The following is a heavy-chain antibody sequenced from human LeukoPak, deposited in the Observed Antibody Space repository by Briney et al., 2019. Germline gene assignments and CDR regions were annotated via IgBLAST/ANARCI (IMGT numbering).Heavy chain of an antibody. J-gene: IGHJ5*02. V-gene: IGHV4-39*07. D-gene: IGHD7-27*01. CDR2: IYYSGST. CDR1: GGSISSSSYY. CDR3: ASSPTGDHMYWFDP. Sequence: SETLSVTCTVSGGSISSSSYYWGWIRQPPGKGLEWIGSIYYSGSTYYNPSLKSRVTISVDTSKNQFSLKLSSVTAADTAVYYCASSPTGDHMYWFDPWGQGTLVTVSS.